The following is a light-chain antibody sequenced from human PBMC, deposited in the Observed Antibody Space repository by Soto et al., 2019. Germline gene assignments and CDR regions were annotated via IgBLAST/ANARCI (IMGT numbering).Light chain of an antibody. CDR2: GAS. V-gene: IGKV3-15*01. Sequence: EFVLTQSPGTLSLSPGERATLSCRASQTVRNNYLAWYQQKPGQAPRLLIYGASTRATGIPARFSGSGSGTEFTLTISSLQSEDFAVYYCQQYNNWPRLTFGGGTKVDIK. J-gene: IGKJ4*01. CDR1: QTVRNN. CDR3: QQYNNWPRLT.